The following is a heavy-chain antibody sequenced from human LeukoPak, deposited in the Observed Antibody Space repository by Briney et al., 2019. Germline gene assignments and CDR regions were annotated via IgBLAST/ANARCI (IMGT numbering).Heavy chain of an antibody. CDR1: GFTFSDSE. CDR3: ARSARGYSRDY. D-gene: IGHD2-21*01. CDR2: ISTGGNTV. Sequence: GGSLRLSCPASGFTFSDSEMNWVRQAPGKWLEWVSYISTGGNTVYYADSVKGRFTISRDNAKNSLYLQVNSLRAEDTAVYYCARSARGYSRDYWGQGTLVTVSS. V-gene: IGHV3-48*03. J-gene: IGHJ4*02.